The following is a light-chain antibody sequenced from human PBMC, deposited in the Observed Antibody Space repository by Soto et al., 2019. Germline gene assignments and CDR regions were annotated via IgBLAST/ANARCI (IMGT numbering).Light chain of an antibody. CDR2: GAS. V-gene: IGKV3-20*01. J-gene: IGKJ5*01. Sequence: LSQSPCTMTLSPGERATLSCRPSQSVASSYLAWYQQKPGQAPRLLIYGASSRAAATPDRFSGSGSGTDFTLTISSLQSEDVAVYYCQQYYDWPITFGQGTRLEIK. CDR1: QSVASSY. CDR3: QQYYDWPIT.